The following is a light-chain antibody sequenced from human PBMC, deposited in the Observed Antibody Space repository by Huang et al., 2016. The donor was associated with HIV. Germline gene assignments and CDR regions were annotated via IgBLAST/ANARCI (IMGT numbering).Light chain of an antibody. CDR2: ATS. CDR3: QQYESWPPLT. V-gene: IGKV3-15*01. CDR1: QSVRDK. Sequence: EIVMTQSPDTLSVSPGERATLSCRASQSVRDKLAWYQKKPGQAPRRLLHATSTRAAGVPARFSGSGSGTEFTLTISSLQFEDCGVYYCQQYESWPPLTFGGGTKVEIK. J-gene: IGKJ4*01.